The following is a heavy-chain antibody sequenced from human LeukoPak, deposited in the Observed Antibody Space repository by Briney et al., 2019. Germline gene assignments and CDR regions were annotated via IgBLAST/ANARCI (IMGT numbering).Heavy chain of an antibody. J-gene: IGHJ5*02. Sequence: GASVKVSCKASGYTFTSYGISWVRQAPGQGLEWMGWISAYNGNTNYAQKLQGGVTMTTDTSTSTAYMELRSLRSDDTAVYYCARDYYDSSGYYSQWFDPWGQGTLVTVSS. CDR1: GYTFTSYG. CDR3: ARDYYDSSGYYSQWFDP. V-gene: IGHV1-18*01. CDR2: ISAYNGNT. D-gene: IGHD3-22*01.